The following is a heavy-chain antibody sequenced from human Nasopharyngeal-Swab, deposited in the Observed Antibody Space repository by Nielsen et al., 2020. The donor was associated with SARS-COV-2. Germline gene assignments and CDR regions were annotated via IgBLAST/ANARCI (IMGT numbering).Heavy chain of an antibody. V-gene: IGHV3-11*01. D-gene: IGHD2-21*01. CDR3: ARAVITIHAFDI. Sequence: GESLKISCAASGFTFSDYYMSWIRQAPGKGLEWVSYISSSGSTIYYADSVKGRFTISRDNVKNSLYLQMNSLRAEDTAVYYCARAVITIHAFDIWGQGTMVTVSS. J-gene: IGHJ3*02. CDR1: GFTFSDYY. CDR2: ISSSGSTI.